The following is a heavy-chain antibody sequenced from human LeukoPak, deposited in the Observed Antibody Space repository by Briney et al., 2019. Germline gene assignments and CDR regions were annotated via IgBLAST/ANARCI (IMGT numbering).Heavy chain of an antibody. J-gene: IGHJ5*02. CDR2: IYYSGST. V-gene: IGHV4-39*07. Sequence: PSETLSLTCTVSGGSISSSSYYWGWLRQPPGKGLEWIGSIYYSGSTYYNPSLKSRVTISVDTSKNQFSLKLSSVTAADTAVYYCARDGLYYYGSGSHGGNWFDPWGQGTLVTVSS. CDR3: ARDGLYYYGSGSHGGNWFDP. CDR1: GGSISSSSYY. D-gene: IGHD3-10*01.